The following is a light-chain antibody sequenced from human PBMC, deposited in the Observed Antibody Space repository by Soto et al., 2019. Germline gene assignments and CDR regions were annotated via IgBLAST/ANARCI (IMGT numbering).Light chain of an antibody. CDR3: QQSYSTPPSWT. V-gene: IGKV1-39*01. Sequence: DIQMTQSRASLSASVGDRVTITCRASQSISSYLNWYQQKPGKAPKLLIYAASSLQSGVPSRFSGSGSGTDFTLTISSLQPEDFATYYCQQSYSTPPSWTFGQGTKVEI. J-gene: IGKJ1*01. CDR1: QSISSY. CDR2: AAS.